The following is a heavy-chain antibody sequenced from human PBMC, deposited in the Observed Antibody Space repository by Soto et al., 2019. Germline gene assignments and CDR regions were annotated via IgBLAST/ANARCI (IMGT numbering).Heavy chain of an antibody. CDR3: AHSFGGYDYFDY. CDR1: GGSISSYY. J-gene: IGHJ4*02. CDR2: IYYTGTT. V-gene: IGHV4-59*08. D-gene: IGHD5-12*01. Sequence: SEPLSLTCTVSGGSISSYYWSWIRQPPGKGLEWIGYIYYTGTTTYNPSIKSRVTISVDSSKNQFSLNLTSVSAADTATYYCAHSFGGYDYFDYWGQGTLVTVSS.